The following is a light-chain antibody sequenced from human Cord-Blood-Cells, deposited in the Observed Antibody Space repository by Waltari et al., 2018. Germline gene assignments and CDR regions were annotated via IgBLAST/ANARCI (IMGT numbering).Light chain of an antibody. CDR3: CSYAGSSTLV. V-gene: IGLV2-23*01. Sequence: QSALTQPASVSGPPGQSTPTSCTGTSSTVGRYNLVSWYQQHPGKAPKLMIYEGSKRPSGVSNRFSGSKSGNTASLTISGLQAEDEADYYCCSYAGSSTLVFGGGTKLTVL. J-gene: IGLJ2*01. CDR2: EGS. CDR1: SSTVGRYNL.